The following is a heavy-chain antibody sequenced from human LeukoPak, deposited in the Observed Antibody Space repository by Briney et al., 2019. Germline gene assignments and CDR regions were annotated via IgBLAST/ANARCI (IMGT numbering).Heavy chain of an antibody. D-gene: IGHD5-24*01. CDR1: GGSISSYY. CDR2: IYNSGNT. CDR3: ARYRGTYGYYFDY. Sequence: SETLSLTCSVSGGSISSYYWSWIRQSPENGLEWIGYIYNSGNTNYNLFLKSRVTISADTSKNQFSLKLTSVTAADTAVYYCARYRGTYGYYFDYWGQGTLVTVSS. J-gene: IGHJ4*02. V-gene: IGHV4-59*01.